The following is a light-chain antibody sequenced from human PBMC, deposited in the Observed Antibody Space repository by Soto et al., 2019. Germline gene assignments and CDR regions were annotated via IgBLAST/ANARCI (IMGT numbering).Light chain of an antibody. J-gene: IGKJ2*01. CDR2: KAS. CDR1: QSISSW. CDR3: QQYNSYSGYT. V-gene: IGKV1-5*03. Sequence: DIQMTQSPSTLSASVGDRVTITCRASQSISSWLAWYQQKPGKAPKLLIYKASSLESGVPSRFXGSGSGTEFTLTISSLQPDDLATYYCQQYNSYSGYTFGQGTKLEIK.